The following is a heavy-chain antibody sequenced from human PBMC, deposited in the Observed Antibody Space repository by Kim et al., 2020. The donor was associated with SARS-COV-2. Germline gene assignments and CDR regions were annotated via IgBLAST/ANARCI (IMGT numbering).Heavy chain of an antibody. CDR3: AGGPAGFYYYGMDV. D-gene: IGHD6-19*01. J-gene: IGHJ6*02. Sequence: SETLSLTCTVSGGSISSYYWSWIRQPPGKGLEWIGYIYYSGSTNYNPSLKSRVTISVDTSKNQFSLKLSSVTAADTAVYYCAGGPAGFYYYGMDVWGQGTTVTVSS. V-gene: IGHV4-59*13. CDR1: GGSISSYY. CDR2: IYYSGST.